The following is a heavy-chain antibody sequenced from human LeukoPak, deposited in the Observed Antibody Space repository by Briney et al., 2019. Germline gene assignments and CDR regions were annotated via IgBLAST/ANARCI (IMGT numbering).Heavy chain of an antibody. Sequence: SETLSLTCTVSGGSISSSSYYWGWIRQPPGKGLEWIGSIYYSGSTYYNPSPKSRVTISVDTSKNQFSLKLSSVTAADTAVYYCARDRRSEGIRYFDWLSHPFDYWGQGTLVTVSS. D-gene: IGHD3-9*01. J-gene: IGHJ4*02. CDR3: ARDRRSEGIRYFDWLSHPFDY. CDR1: GGSISSSSYY. CDR2: IYYSGST. V-gene: IGHV4-39*07.